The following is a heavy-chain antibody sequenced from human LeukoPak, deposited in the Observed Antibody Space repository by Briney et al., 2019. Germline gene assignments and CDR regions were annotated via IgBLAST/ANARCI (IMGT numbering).Heavy chain of an antibody. CDR2: IYSGGST. V-gene: IGHV3-53*01. Sequence: GGSLRLSCAASGFTVSSNYMSWVRQAPGKGLEWVSIIYSGGSTYYADSVKGRFTISRDNSKNTLYLQMNSLRAEDTAVYYCASPFWSGYSYGMGVWGQGTTVTVSS. D-gene: IGHD3-3*01. CDR1: GFTVSSNY. CDR3: ASPFWSGYSYGMGV. J-gene: IGHJ6*02.